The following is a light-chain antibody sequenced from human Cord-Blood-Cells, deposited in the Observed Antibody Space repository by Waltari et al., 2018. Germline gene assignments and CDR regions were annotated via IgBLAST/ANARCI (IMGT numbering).Light chain of an antibody. CDR3: QQLNSYLYT. CDR1: QGISSY. J-gene: IGKJ2*01. CDR2: AAS. V-gene: IGKV1-9*01. Sequence: DVELTQSPSFLSASVGERVTITRQASQGISSYVGWYQQTPGKAPKILIYAASTLQSGVPSRFSGSASGTEFTLTLSSLQPEDFATYYCQQLNSYLYTFGQGTKLEIK.